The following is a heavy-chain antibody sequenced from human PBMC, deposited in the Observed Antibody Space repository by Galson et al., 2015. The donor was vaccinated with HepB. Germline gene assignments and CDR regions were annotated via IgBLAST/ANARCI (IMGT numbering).Heavy chain of an antibody. D-gene: IGHD1-1*01. CDR3: ARDTPRGQLGGMDV. CDR2: IKQDGSEK. V-gene: IGHV3-7*01. CDR1: GFTFSSYW. Sequence: SLRLSCAASGFTFSSYWMSWVRQAPGKGLEWVANIKQDGSEKYYVDSVKGRFTISRDNAKNSLYLQMNSLRAEDTAVYYCARDTPRGQLGGMDVWGQGTTVTVSS. J-gene: IGHJ6*02.